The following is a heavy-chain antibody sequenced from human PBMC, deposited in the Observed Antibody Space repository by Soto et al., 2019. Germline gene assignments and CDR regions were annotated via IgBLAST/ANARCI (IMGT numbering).Heavy chain of an antibody. J-gene: IGHJ4*02. CDR3: AKDLHSTMITFGGVIGS. D-gene: IGHD3-16*02. CDR1: GFTFDDYA. Sequence: EVQLVESGGGLVQPGRSLRLSCAASGFTFDDYAMHWVRQAPGKGLEWVSGISWNSGSIGYADSVKGRFTISRDNAKKSLYLQMNSLRAEDTALYYCAKDLHSTMITFGGVIGSWGLGTLVTVSS. V-gene: IGHV3-9*01. CDR2: ISWNSGSI.